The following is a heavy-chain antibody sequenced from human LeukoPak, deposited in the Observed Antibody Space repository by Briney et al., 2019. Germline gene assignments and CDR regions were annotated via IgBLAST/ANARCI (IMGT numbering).Heavy chain of an antibody. CDR1: GGSFSGYY. V-gene: IGHV4-34*01. J-gene: IGHJ4*02. CDR2: INHSGST. D-gene: IGHD3-10*01. Sequence: SETLSLTCAVCGGSFSGYYWSWIRQPPGKGLEWIGEINHSGSTNYNPSLKSRVAISVDTSKNQFSLKLSSVTAADTAVYYCARGGLWFRELHFDYWGQGTLVTVSS. CDR3: ARGGLWFRELHFDY.